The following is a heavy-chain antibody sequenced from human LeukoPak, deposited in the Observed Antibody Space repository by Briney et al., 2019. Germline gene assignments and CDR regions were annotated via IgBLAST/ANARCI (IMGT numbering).Heavy chain of an antibody. CDR2: ISSRSSYYI. CDR1: GFTFSYCW. Sequence: GGSLRLSCAASGFTFSYCWMSWVRQAPGKGLEWVSSISSRSSYYIYYADSVKGRFTISRDNAKNSLYLQMDSLRAEDTAVYYCVRDPHIVVVPAARVYYFDYWGQGTLVTVSS. V-gene: IGHV3-21*01. J-gene: IGHJ4*02. CDR3: VRDPHIVVVPAARVYYFDY. D-gene: IGHD2-2*01.